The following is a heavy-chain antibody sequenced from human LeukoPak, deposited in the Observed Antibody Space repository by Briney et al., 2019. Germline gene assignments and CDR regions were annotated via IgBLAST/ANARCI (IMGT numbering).Heavy chain of an antibody. CDR1: GYSISSGYY. J-gene: IGHJ2*01. D-gene: IGHD5-18*01. CDR2: IYYSGST. V-gene: IGHV4-61*01. CDR3: ARVGYSYGYGEGIAARRDWYFDL. Sequence: KPSETLSLTCTVSGYSISSGYYWSWIRQPPGKGLEWIGYIYYSGSTNYNPSLKSRVTISVDTSKNQFSLKLSSVTAADTAVYYCARVGYSYGYGEGIAARRDWYFDLWGRGTLVTVSS.